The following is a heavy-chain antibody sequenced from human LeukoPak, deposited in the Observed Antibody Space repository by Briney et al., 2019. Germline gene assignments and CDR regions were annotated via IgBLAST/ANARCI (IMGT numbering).Heavy chain of an antibody. Sequence: GGSLRLSCAASGFTFSSYEMNWVRQVPGKGLEWVSYISSSGSTIYYADSVKGRFTISRDNAKNSLYLQMNSLRAEDTAVYYCARERVVTAQSWQGYFQHWGQGTLVTVSS. CDR1: GFTFSSYE. CDR2: ISSSGSTI. CDR3: ARERVVTAQSWQGYFQH. V-gene: IGHV3-48*03. J-gene: IGHJ1*01. D-gene: IGHD2-21*02.